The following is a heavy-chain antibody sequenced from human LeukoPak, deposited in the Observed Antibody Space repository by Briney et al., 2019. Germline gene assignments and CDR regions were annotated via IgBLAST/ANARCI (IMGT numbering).Heavy chain of an antibody. CDR3: ARESVKYWEPGASDGMDV. J-gene: IGHJ6*02. Sequence: SVKVSCKVSGGTFSSYAISWVRKAPGQGLEWMGRIIPIFGIANYAQKFQGRVTITADKSTSTAYMELSSLRSEDTAVYYCARESVKYWEPGASDGMDVWGQGTTVTVSS. CDR2: IIPIFGIA. D-gene: IGHD1-26*01. CDR1: GGTFSSYA. V-gene: IGHV1-69*04.